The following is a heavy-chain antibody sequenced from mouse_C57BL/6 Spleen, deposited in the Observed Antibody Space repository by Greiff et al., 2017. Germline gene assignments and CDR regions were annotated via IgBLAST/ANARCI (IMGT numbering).Heavy chain of an antibody. Sequence: EVQLVESGPVLVKPGASVKMSCKASGYTFTDYYMNWVKQSHGKSLEWIGVINPYNGGTSYNQKFKGKATLTVDKSSSTAYMELNSLTSEDSAVYYCARSDYDYDGDYWGQGTSVTVSS. J-gene: IGHJ4*01. CDR1: GYTFTDYY. V-gene: IGHV1-19*01. D-gene: IGHD2-4*01. CDR2: INPYNGGT. CDR3: ARSDYDYDGDY.